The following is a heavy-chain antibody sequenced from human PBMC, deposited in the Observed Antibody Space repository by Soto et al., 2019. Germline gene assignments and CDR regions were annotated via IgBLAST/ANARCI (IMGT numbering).Heavy chain of an antibody. CDR1: GFAFSSYW. Sequence: EVQLVESGGGLVQPGGSLRLSCAASGFAFSSYWMQWVRQPPGKGPVWVSRISSDGRNTTYADPVKGRFTISRDNAKNTLHLQMTRLTDDDTAVYYCMKASTVTGVGGYRWGQGTLVTVSS. V-gene: IGHV3-74*03. J-gene: IGHJ5*02. CDR2: ISSDGRNT. CDR3: MKASTVTGVGGYR. D-gene: IGHD6-19*01.